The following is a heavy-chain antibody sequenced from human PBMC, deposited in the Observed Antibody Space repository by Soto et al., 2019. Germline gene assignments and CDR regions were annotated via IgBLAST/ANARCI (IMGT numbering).Heavy chain of an antibody. CDR3: ARALRGSRGGINWFDP. J-gene: IGHJ5*02. D-gene: IGHD3-10*01. V-gene: IGHV4-59*01. CDR1: GGSISSYY. CDR2: IYYSGST. Sequence: PSETLSLTCTVSGGSISSYYWSCIRQPPGKGLEWIGYIYYSGSTNYNPSLKSRVTISVDTSKNQFSLKLSSVTAADTAVYYCARALRGSRGGINWFDPWGQGTLVTVSS.